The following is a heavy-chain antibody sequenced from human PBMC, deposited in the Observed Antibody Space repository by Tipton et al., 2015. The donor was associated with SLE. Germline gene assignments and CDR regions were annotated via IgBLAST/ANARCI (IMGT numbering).Heavy chain of an antibody. J-gene: IGHJ4*02. CDR3: TTDQRGMIVVVITDY. CDR2: IRFDGSDT. D-gene: IGHD3-22*01. Sequence: QLVQSGGGVVQPGGSLRLSCAASTFTFKNYGMHWVRQAPGKGLEWVAFIRFDGSDTYYADSVRGRLTISRDNSKNTLFLQMNSLKTEDTAVYYCTTDQRGMIVVVITDYWGQGTLVTVSS. V-gene: IGHV3-30*02. CDR1: TFTFKNYG.